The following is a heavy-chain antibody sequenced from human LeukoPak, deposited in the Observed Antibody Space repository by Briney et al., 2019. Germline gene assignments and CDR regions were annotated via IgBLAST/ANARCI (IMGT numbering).Heavy chain of an antibody. D-gene: IGHD1-26*01. CDR1: GFTFSDYY. J-gene: IGHJ4*02. Sequence: GGSLRLSCAASGFTFSDYYMSWIRQAPGKGLERVSSISSSSSYIYYADSVKGRFTISRDNAKNSLYLQMNSLRAEDTAVYYCARATNSGSYQFDYWGQGTLVTVSS. CDR2: ISSSSSYI. CDR3: ARATNSGSYQFDY. V-gene: IGHV3-11*06.